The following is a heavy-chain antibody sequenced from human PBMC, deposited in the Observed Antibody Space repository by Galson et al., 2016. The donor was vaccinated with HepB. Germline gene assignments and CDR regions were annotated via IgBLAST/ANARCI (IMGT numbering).Heavy chain of an antibody. D-gene: IGHD6-13*01. J-gene: IGHJ4*02. CDR3: AKANGAAGILAN. Sequence: SLRLSCAASGFTFSSYDMSWVRQAPGKGLEWVAAISHDGSTQYYADSVKGRFTISRDNSKNTLFLQMDSLRAEDTAVYDCAKANGAAGILANWGQGTLVIVSP. V-gene: IGHV3-30*18. CDR1: GFTFSSYD. CDR2: ISHDGSTQ.